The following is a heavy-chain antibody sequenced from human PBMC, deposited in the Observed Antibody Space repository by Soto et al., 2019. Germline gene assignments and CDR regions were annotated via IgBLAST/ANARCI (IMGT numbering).Heavy chain of an antibody. CDR1: GGSISNYY. D-gene: IGHD5-12*01. Sequence: SETLSLTCTVSGGSISNYYWSWIRQPPGKGLECIGYIYYGGNTNYNPSLKSRVTISMDTSKNQFSLKLSSVTAADTAVYYCARDRSLRGGVFGMDGWGQGTTVTVSS. J-gene: IGHJ6*02. CDR2: IYYGGNT. CDR3: ARDRSLRGGVFGMDG. V-gene: IGHV4-59*01.